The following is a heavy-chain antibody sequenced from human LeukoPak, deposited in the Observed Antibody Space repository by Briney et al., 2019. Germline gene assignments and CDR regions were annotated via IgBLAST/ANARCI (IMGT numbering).Heavy chain of an antibody. J-gene: IGHJ4*02. Sequence: GGSLRLSCAASGFTFSSYAMHWVRQAPGKALEWVSAISGSGGSTYYADSVKGRFTISRDNSKNSLFLQMNSLRAEDTAVYYCAKCTTGNTHYPIDNWGQGPLVTVSS. CDR2: ISGSGGST. CDR1: GFTFSSYA. V-gene: IGHV3-23*01. D-gene: IGHD4-17*01. CDR3: AKCTTGNTHYPIDN.